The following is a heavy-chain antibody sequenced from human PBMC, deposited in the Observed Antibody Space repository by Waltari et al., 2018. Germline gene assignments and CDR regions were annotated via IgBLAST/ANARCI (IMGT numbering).Heavy chain of an antibody. CDR3: ASGLIIPGRFRLGY. D-gene: IGHD3-3*01. V-gene: IGHV1-24*01. Sequence: QVQPEQSGAEVKKPGASVKVSCKVVGYTLTELSMHWVRQAPVKGLEWRGGFDPEVGEAVVARKFQGRLTLTEDTPANTAYMELTSLTSEDTAVYYCASGLIIPGRFRLGYWGQGTLVTVSA. CDR1: GYTLTELS. J-gene: IGHJ4*02. CDR2: FDPEVGEA.